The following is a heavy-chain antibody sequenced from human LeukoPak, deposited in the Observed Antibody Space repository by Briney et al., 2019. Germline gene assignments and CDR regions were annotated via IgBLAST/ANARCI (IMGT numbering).Heavy chain of an antibody. J-gene: IGHJ4*02. D-gene: IGHD3/OR15-3a*01. V-gene: IGHV3-23*01. CDR1: GFTFSSYA. CDR3: AKDSRDWTYFDF. CDR2: TSGIGAGT. Sequence: GGSLRLSCSVSGFTFSSYAMSWVRQAPGKGLEWVSTTSGIGAGTYYADSVRGRFTISRDNAKNTLYLQMDSLRAEDTAVYYCAKDSRDWTYFDFWDQGTLVTVSS.